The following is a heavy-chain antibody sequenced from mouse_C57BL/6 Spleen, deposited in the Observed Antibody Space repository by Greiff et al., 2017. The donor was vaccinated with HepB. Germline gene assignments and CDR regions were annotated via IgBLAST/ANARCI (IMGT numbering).Heavy chain of an antibody. J-gene: IGHJ1*03. CDR1: GFTFSDYG. CDR3: ARPGEYYGSSYACFDV. Sequence: DVQLVESGGGLVKPGGSLKLSCAASGFTFSDYGMHWVRQAPEKGLEWVAYISSGSSTIYYADTVKGRFTISRDNAKNTLFLQMTSLRSEDTAMFYCARPGEYYGSSYACFDVWGTGTTVTVSS. D-gene: IGHD1-1*01. CDR2: ISSGSSTI. V-gene: IGHV5-17*01.